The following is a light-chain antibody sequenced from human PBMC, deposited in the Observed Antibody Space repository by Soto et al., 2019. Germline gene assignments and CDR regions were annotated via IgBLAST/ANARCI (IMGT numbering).Light chain of an antibody. CDR2: GAS. Sequence: EIVLTQSPGTLSLSPGEGATLYCRASQSISSNFLAWYQQKRGQAPRLLIHGASNRATGIPDRFSGSGSGTDFTLTITRLEPEDFAVYYCQQYGGSPRTFGQGTKVDI. V-gene: IGKV3-20*01. CDR1: QSISSNF. J-gene: IGKJ1*01. CDR3: QQYGGSPRT.